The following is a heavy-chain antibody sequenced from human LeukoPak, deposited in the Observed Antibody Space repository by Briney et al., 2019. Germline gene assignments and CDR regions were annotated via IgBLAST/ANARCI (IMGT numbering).Heavy chain of an antibody. CDR3: ARHRMQWLMYFDY. J-gene: IGHJ4*02. Sequence: SETLSLTCAVYGGSFSGYYWSWIRQPPGKGLEWIGEINHSGSTNYNPSLKSRVTISVDTSKNQFSLKLSSVTAADTAVYYCARHRMQWLMYFDYWGQGTLVTVSS. CDR1: GGSFSGYY. V-gene: IGHV4-34*01. CDR2: INHSGST. D-gene: IGHD6-19*01.